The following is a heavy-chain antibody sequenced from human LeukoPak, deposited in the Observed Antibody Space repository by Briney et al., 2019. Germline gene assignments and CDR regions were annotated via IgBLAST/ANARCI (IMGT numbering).Heavy chain of an antibody. CDR2: IIPIFGTA. Sequence: WASVKVSCKASGGTFSSYAISWVRQAPGQGLEWMGGIIPIFGTANYAQKFQGRVTITADESTSTAYMELSSLRSEDTAVYYCAISGDYVYHYWGQGTLVTVSS. D-gene: IGHD4-17*01. V-gene: IGHV1-69*13. J-gene: IGHJ4*02. CDR1: GGTFSSYA. CDR3: AISGDYVYHY.